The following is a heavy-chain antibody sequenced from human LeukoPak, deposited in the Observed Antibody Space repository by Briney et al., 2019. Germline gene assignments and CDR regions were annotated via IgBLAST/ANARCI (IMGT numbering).Heavy chain of an antibody. D-gene: IGHD3-22*01. CDR2: MNPNSGNT. J-gene: IGHJ4*02. CDR3: ARYHSSGYYPYFDY. CDR1: GYAFTSYD. Sequence: ASVKVSCKASGYAFTSYDINWVRQATGQGLEWMGWMNPNSGNTGYAQKFQGRVTITRNTSISTAYMELSSLRSEDTAVYYCARYHSSGYYPYFDYWGQGTLVTVSS. V-gene: IGHV1-8*03.